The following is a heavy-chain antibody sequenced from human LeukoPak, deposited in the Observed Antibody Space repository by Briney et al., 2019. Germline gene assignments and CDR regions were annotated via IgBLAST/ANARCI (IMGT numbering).Heavy chain of an antibody. Sequence: PETLSLTCAVSGYSISSGYYWGWIRQPPGKGLEWIGSIYHSGSTYYNPSLKSRVTISVDTSKNQFSLKLSSVTAADTAVYYCARGNVDIVATIFDYWGQGTLVTVSS. V-gene: IGHV4-38-2*01. D-gene: IGHD5-12*01. CDR3: ARGNVDIVATIFDY. CDR2: IYHSGST. CDR1: GYSISSGYY. J-gene: IGHJ4*02.